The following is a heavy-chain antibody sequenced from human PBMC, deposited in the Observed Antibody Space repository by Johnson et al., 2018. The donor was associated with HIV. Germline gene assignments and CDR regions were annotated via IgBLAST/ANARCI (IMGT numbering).Heavy chain of an antibody. CDR2: ISNSGSTI. CDR1: GLTFSDYY. V-gene: IGHV3-11*04. Sequence: VQLVESGGGLIRAGGSLRLSCEASGLTFSDYYMSWIRQGPGKGLEWVSYISNSGSTIYYADSVKGRFTITRDNARNSLYLKMKGLGAEDKAVYYCAGGRGAFDIWGQGTTVIVSS. D-gene: IGHD2-15*01. CDR3: AGGRGAFDI. J-gene: IGHJ3*02.